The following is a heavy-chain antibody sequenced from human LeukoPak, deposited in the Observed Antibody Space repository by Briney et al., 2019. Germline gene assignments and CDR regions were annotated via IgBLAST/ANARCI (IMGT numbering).Heavy chain of an antibody. CDR2: INWNGGST. V-gene: IGHV3-20*04. D-gene: IGHD4-17*01. CDR3: ARDLATVTTSHRPGQHWFDP. CDR1: GFTFSSYA. J-gene: IGHJ5*02. Sequence: PGGSLRLSCAASGFTFSSYAMSWVRQAPGKGLEWVSGINWNGGSTGYADSVKGRFTISRDNAKNSLYLQMNSLRAEDTALYYCARDLATVTTSHRPGQHWFDPWGQGTLVTVSS.